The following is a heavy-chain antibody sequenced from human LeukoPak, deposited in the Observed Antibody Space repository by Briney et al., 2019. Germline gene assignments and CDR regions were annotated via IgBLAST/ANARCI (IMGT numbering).Heavy chain of an antibody. CDR2: INPSGGST. CDR1: GYTFTSYY. CDR3: ARESVDTAMVRGEGFDY. J-gene: IGHJ4*02. D-gene: IGHD5-18*01. V-gene: IGHV1-46*01. Sequence: ASVKVSCKASGYTFTSYYMHWVRQAPGQGLEWMGIINPSGGSTSYAQKFQGRVTMTRDTSTSTVYMELSSLRSEDTAVYYCARESVDTAMVRGEGFDYWGQGTLVTVSS.